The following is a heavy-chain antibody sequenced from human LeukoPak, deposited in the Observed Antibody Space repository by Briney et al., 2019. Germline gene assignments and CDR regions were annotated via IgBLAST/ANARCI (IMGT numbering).Heavy chain of an antibody. V-gene: IGHV1-18*01. Sequence: ASVKVSCKAPGYTFTSYGISWVRQAPGQGLEWMGWISAYNGNTNYAQKLQGRVTMTTDTSTSTAYMELRSLRSDDTAVYYCGRIGLSDCGGHGDLFVFDSWGQGTMVTVCS. J-gene: IGHJ3*02. CDR1: GYTFTSYG. CDR3: GRIGLSDCGGHGDLFVFDS. D-gene: IGHD2-21*01. CDR2: ISAYNGNT.